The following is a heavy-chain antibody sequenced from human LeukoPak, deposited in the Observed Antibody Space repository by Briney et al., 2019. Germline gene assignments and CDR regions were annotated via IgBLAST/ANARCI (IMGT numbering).Heavy chain of an antibody. D-gene: IGHD2-15*01. Sequence: GGSLRLSSAASGFTFSSYAMSWVRQAPGKGLEWVSSISATGGSTYYADSVKGRFTISRDNSKNTLYLQMNSLRAEDTAVYYCAKGFIGYCSGGRCSTFDYWAREPWSPSPQ. V-gene: IGHV3-23*01. CDR1: GFTFSSYA. J-gene: IGHJ4*02. CDR3: AKGFIGYCSGGRCSTFDY. CDR2: ISATGGST.